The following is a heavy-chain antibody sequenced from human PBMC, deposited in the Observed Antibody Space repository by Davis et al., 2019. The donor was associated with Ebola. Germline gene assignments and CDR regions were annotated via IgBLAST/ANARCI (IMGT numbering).Heavy chain of an antibody. CDR1: GFIFSDSP. Sequence: GESLKISCAASGFIFSDSPMHWVRQAPGKGLEWVGLIWNAGSVKYYGDSVKGRFTISRDNSKDSLYLQMTSLKVEDTAVYYCATRFANSDGALDIWGQGTLVTVSS. V-gene: IGHV3-30*02. CDR2: IWNAGSVK. J-gene: IGHJ3*02. D-gene: IGHD1-7*01. CDR3: ATRFANSDGALDI.